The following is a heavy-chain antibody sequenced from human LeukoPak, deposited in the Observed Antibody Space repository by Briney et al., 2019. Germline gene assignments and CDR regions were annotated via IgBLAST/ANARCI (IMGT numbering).Heavy chain of an antibody. J-gene: IGHJ4*02. Sequence: GGSLRLSCAASGFTFSTYTMNWVRQAPGKGLEWVSSISSGSSYIYYADSVKGRFTISRDNAKNSLYLQMNSLRAEDTAVYYCASSWGATTQYDYWGQGTLVTVSS. D-gene: IGHD1-26*01. CDR2: ISSGSSYI. CDR1: GFTFSTYT. V-gene: IGHV3-21*04. CDR3: ASSWGATTQYDY.